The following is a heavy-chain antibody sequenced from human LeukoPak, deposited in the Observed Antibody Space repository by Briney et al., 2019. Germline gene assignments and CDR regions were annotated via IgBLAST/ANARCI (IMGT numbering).Heavy chain of an antibody. Sequence: GESLKISCKGSGYSFTSYWIGWVRQMPGKGLEWMGIIYPGDSDTRYSPSFQGQVTISADKSISTAYLQWSSLKASDTAMYYCARQVAAAGPWGYYFDYWGQGTLSPSPQ. CDR1: GYSFTSYW. D-gene: IGHD6-13*01. CDR3: ARQVAAAGPWGYYFDY. CDR2: IYPGDSDT. J-gene: IGHJ4*02. V-gene: IGHV5-51*01.